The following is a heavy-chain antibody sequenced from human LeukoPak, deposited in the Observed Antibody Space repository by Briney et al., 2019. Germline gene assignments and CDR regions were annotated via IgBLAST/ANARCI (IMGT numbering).Heavy chain of an antibody. V-gene: IGHV3-23*01. J-gene: IGHJ4*02. CDR3: AKAPNYDILTGHAYFDY. CDR2: ISGSGGST. D-gene: IGHD3-9*01. CDR1: GFTFSSYG. Sequence: PGGSLRLSCAASGFTFSSYGMSWVRQAPGKGLEWVSAISGSGGSTYSADSVKGRFTISRDNSKNTLYLQMNSLRAEDTAVYYCAKAPNYDILTGHAYFDYWGQGTLVTVSS.